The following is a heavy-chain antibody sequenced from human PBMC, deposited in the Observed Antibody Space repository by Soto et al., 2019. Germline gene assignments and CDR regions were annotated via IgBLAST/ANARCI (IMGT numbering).Heavy chain of an antibody. Sequence: QVQLVQSGAELKKPGASVKVSCKASGYTFSNYDMNWVRQATGQGPEWIGWVNPNNGDTGYAQKFQGRVTLTTDISTTTADMELTSLRSEDTAISYCAKVSRKGSAIDFDYWGQGTLITVSS. CDR2: VNPNNGDT. D-gene: IGHD3-10*01. CDR1: GYTFSNYD. J-gene: IGHJ4*02. V-gene: IGHV1-8*01. CDR3: AKVSRKGSAIDFDY.